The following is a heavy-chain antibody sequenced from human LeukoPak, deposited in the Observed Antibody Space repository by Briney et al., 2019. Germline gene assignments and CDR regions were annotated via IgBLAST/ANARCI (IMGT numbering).Heavy chain of an antibody. CDR3: ARGPYGDYLFDY. CDR2: INHSGST. Sequence: SETLSLTCAVYGGSFSGYYWSWIRQPPGKGLEWIGEINHSGSTNYNPSLKSRVTISVDTSKNQFSLKLSSVTAADTAVYYCARGPYGDYLFDYWGQGTLVTVSS. V-gene: IGHV4-34*01. J-gene: IGHJ4*02. D-gene: IGHD4-17*01. CDR1: GGSFSGYY.